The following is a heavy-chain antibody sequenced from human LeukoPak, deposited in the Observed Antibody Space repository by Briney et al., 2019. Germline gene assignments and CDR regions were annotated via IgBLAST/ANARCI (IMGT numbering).Heavy chain of an antibody. D-gene: IGHD3-22*01. CDR2: ISWNSDTL. CDR3: VKNMALYFDSSGGNDF. CDR1: GFTFDNNA. J-gene: IGHJ4*02. V-gene: IGHV3-9*01. Sequence: GGSLRLSCAASGFTFDNNAMQWVRQAPGKGLEWVAGISWNSDTLGYADSVKGRFTISRDNAKNSLYLQMNSLRPEDTALYFCVKNMALYFDSSGGNDFWGQGTLVTVSS.